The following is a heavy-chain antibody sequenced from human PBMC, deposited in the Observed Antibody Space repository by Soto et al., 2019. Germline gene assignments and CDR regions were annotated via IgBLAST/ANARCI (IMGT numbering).Heavy chain of an antibody. J-gene: IGHJ3*02. D-gene: IGHD3-22*01. V-gene: IGHV3-33*01. CDR2: IWYDGSNK. CDR1: GFTFSSYG. Sequence: GGSLRLSCAASGFTFSSYGMHWVRQAPGKGLEWVAVIWYDGSNKYYADSVKGRFTISRDNSKNTLYLQMNSLRAEDTAVYYCARNYYDSSGYAFDIWGEGTLVTVS. CDR3: ARNYYDSSGYAFDI.